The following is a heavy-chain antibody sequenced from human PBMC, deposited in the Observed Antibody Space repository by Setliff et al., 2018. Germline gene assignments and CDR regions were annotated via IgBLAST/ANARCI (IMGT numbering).Heavy chain of an antibody. V-gene: IGHV4-61*02. CDR3: ARESAGDESVRHLYYTDV. D-gene: IGHD1-1*01. CDR2: VYPTGST. CDR1: GDSITSGSDS. Sequence: SETLSLTCTVSGDSITSGSDSWNWIRQPAGKGLQWIGRVYPTGSTNYDPDLRSRVTMSVDTSKNQFSLMLTSVTAADTAMYYCARESAGDESVRHLYYTDVWGRGTTVTVSS. J-gene: IGHJ6*03.